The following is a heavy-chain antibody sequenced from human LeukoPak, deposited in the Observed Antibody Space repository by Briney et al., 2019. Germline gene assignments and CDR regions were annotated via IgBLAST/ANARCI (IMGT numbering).Heavy chain of an antibody. CDR3: ARDRSPDILGQIAY. D-gene: IGHD1-26*01. Sequence: GGSLRLSCTASGFTFSDYYISWIRQAPGKGLQWVSYISGSGSHTSYGDSVTGRFTISRDNSKNSLYLQMNSLRAEDTAIYYCARDRSPDILGQIAYWGQGTPDTVS. CDR1: GFTFSDYY. V-gene: IGHV3-11*05. J-gene: IGHJ4*02. CDR2: ISGSGSHT.